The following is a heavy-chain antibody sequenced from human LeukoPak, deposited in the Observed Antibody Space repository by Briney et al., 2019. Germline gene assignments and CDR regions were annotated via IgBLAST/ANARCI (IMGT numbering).Heavy chain of an antibody. J-gene: IGHJ4*02. CDR3: TTLDNWNDFLDSGTDY. CDR2: IKSKTDGGTT. Sequence: GGSLRLSCAASGFTFSNAWMSWVRQAPGKGLEWVGRIKSKTDGGTTDYAAPVKGRFTITRDDSKNTLYLQMNSLKTEDTAVYYCTTLDNWNDFLDSGTDYWGQGTLVTVSS. V-gene: IGHV3-15*01. D-gene: IGHD1-20*01. CDR1: GFTFSNAW.